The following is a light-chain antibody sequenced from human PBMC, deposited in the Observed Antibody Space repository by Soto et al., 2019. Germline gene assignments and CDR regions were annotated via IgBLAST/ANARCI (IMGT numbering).Light chain of an antibody. CDR3: QQSYSTPWT. V-gene: IGKV1-39*01. J-gene: IGKJ1*01. Sequence: DIQMTQSPSSLSASVGARVTITCRASQSISSYLNWYQQKPGKAPNLLIYAAFSLQSGVPSRFSGSGSVTDFTLTISSLQPEDFATYYCQQSYSTPWTFGKGTKVDIK. CDR2: AAF. CDR1: QSISSY.